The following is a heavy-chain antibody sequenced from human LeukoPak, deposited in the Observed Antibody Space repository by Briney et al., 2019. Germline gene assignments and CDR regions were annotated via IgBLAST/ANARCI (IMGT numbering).Heavy chain of an antibody. D-gene: IGHD3-10*01. J-gene: IGHJ4*02. CDR1: GLDISYHY. CDR3: ARVWFGYFFQ. CDR2: IHTGGTT. Sequence: GGSLRLSCVASGLDISYHYVGWVRQAPGKGLEWVSVIHTGGTTHYAESVKGRFTVSKDTSNNTVSLQMNSLRVEDTAVYYCARVWFGYFFQWGQGALVTVSS. V-gene: IGHV3-53*01.